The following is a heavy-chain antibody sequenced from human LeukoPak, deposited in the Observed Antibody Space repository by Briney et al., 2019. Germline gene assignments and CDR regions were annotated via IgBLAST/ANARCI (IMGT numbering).Heavy chain of an antibody. CDR2: IWYDGNEI. CDR3: ARVSIAAAGTILKNYYYYYMDV. CDR1: GFTFRGSG. D-gene: IGHD6-13*01. J-gene: IGHJ6*03. V-gene: IGHV3-33*01. Sequence: GGSLRLSCAASGFTFRGSGMHWVRQTPGKGLEWVAFIWYDGNEIYYADSVKGRFTISRDNAKNSLYLQMNSLRAEDTAVHYCARVSIAAAGTILKNYYYYYMDVWGKGTTVTISS.